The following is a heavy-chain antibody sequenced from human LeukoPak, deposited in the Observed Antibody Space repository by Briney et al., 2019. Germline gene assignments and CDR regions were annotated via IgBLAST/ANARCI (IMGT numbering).Heavy chain of an antibody. Sequence: SETLSLTCTVSGGSISSSSYYWRWLRQPPGKGLEWLAYIFYNGNTKYNPSLKSRVTISVDTSKTQFSLKVTSVTAADTAVYYCARAPRDRGYCGATSCFEYMDVWGRGTTVTISS. CDR3: ARAPRDRGYCGATSCFEYMDV. CDR1: GGSISSSSYY. D-gene: IGHD2-2*01. CDR2: IFYNGNT. V-gene: IGHV4-61*01. J-gene: IGHJ6*03.